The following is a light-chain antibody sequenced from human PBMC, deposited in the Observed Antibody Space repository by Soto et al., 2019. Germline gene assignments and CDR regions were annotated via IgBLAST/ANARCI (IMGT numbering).Light chain of an antibody. CDR2: GAS. V-gene: IGKV3-15*01. J-gene: IGKJ1*01. CDR3: QQYNNWPWT. CDR1: QSISDT. Sequence: DIVLTQSPATLSVSPGGRATLSCRASQSISDTLAWYQQKPGQAPRLLIYGASKRATGFPARFSGSGSGTDFTLTISSLQSEDFAVYYCQQYNNWPWTFGQGTKVDIK.